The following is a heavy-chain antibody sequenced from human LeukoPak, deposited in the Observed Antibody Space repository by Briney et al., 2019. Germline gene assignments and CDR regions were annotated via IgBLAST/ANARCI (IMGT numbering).Heavy chain of an antibody. CDR2: IYYRGRT. CDR1: NGSIITSSYY. CDR3: ARQKILDDNYDSSGYYVDQ. D-gene: IGHD3-22*01. J-gene: IGHJ4*02. Sequence: SETLSLTCTVSNGSIITSSYYRGWIRQPPGKGLEWIGSIYYRGRTYYSPSLKTRVTISADTSNNQFSLNLSSVTASDTAVYYCARQKILDDNYDSSGYYVDQWGQGSLVTVSS. V-gene: IGHV4-39*01.